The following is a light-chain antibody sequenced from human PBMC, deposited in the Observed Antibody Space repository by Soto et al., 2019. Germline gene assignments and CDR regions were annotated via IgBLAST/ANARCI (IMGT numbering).Light chain of an antibody. V-gene: IGKV1-39*01. CDR1: QSISSY. J-gene: IGKJ1*01. CDR2: AAS. CDR3: QQSYSTPRT. Sequence: DIQVTQSTSSLSASVGDRVTITCRASQSISSYLNWYQQKPGKAPKLLIYAASSLQSGVPSRFSGSVSGTDFTLTISSLQPEDFATYYCQQSYSTPRTFGQGTKVDIK.